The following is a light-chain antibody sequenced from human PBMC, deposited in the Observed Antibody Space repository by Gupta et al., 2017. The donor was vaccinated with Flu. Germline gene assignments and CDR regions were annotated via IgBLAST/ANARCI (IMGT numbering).Light chain of an antibody. V-gene: IGLV2-14*01. CDR3: SSYTNANTVVV. CDR1: SSDIGGYDY. Sequence: QSALTQPASLSGSSGQSIAISCTGTSSDIGGYDYVFWYQQHPGKAPKLILCEVSRRPAGSSDRFSGSRFGNTASLIISGLLAADEAFYYCSSYTNANTVVVFGGGTKLTVL. J-gene: IGLJ2*01. CDR2: EVS.